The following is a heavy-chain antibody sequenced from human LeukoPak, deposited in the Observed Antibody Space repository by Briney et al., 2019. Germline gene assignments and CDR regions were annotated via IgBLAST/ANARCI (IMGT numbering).Heavy chain of an antibody. CDR3: ARAYYYDSSGYYNAFDI. V-gene: IGHV3-23*01. CDR2: ISESGGST. CDR1: GFTFRRYG. J-gene: IGHJ3*02. Sequence: QPGGTLRLPCAASGFTFRRYGMSWARPAPGKGLEGVSAISESGGSTFYGDGVKGRFTVSRDNANNTLYLQMDSLRAEDRAVYYCARAYYYDSSGYYNAFDIWGQGTMVTVSS. D-gene: IGHD3-22*01.